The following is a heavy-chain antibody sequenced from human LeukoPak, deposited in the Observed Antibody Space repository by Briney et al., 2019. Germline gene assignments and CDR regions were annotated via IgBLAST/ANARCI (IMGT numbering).Heavy chain of an antibody. Sequence: SVKVSCKASGGTISSYSISWVRQPPGQGLEWMGRIIPILDIANYAQKVQGRVTINADKSTSTAYMELSSLRYEDAAVYYCATKLNSVDTAMATAGYWGQGTLVTVSS. CDR2: IIPILDIA. CDR1: GGTISSYS. D-gene: IGHD5-18*01. CDR3: ATKLNSVDTAMATAGY. V-gene: IGHV1-69*02. J-gene: IGHJ4*02.